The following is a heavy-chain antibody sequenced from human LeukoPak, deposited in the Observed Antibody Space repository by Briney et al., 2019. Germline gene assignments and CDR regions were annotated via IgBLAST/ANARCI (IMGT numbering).Heavy chain of an antibody. CDR3: ARDWAKLRYFDWFKTDAFDI. CDR1: GFTFSSYW. CDR2: IKQDGSEK. D-gene: IGHD3-9*01. J-gene: IGHJ3*02. Sequence: GGSLRLSCAASGFTFSSYWMSWVRQAPGKGLEWVANIKQDGSEKYYVDSVKGRFTISRDNAKNSLYLQMNSLRAEDTVVYYCARDWAKLRYFDWFKTDAFDIWGQGTMVTVSS. V-gene: IGHV3-7*01.